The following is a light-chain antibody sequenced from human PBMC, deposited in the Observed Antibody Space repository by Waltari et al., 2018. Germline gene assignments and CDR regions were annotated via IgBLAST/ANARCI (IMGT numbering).Light chain of an antibody. J-gene: IGKJ4*01. Sequence: DIVMTQSPDSLAVSLGERATINCKSSQSVLSNYDNKNHLAWFHQKPGQPPKLLISWASTRESGVPDRFSGSGSGTDFTLTISSLQAEDVAVYYCQQYYGIPLAFGGGTKVEIK. CDR2: WAS. CDR1: QSVLSNYDNKNH. V-gene: IGKV4-1*01. CDR3: QQYYGIPLA.